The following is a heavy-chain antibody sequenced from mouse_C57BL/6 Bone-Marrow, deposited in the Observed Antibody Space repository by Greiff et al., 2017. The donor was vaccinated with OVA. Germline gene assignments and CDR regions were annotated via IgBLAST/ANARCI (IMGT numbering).Heavy chain of an antibody. CDR3: ARRKIYYDYEDYCDY. D-gene: IGHD2-4*01. CDR1: GFTFSSYG. V-gene: IGHV5-6*02. Sequence: DVKLVESGGDLVKPGGSLKLSCAASGFTFSSYGMSWVRQTPDKRLEWVATISSGGSYTYYPDSVKGRFTISRDNAKNTLYLQMSSLKSEDTAMYYCARRKIYYDYEDYCDYWGQGTTLTVSS. CDR2: ISSGGSYT. J-gene: IGHJ2*01.